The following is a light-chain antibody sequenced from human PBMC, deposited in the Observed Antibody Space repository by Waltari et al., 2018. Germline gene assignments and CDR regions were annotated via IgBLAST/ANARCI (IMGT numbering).Light chain of an antibody. CDR2: DDS. V-gene: IGLV3-21*03. Sequence: YVLTQPPSVSVAPGKTARITCGGNNSGSKSVHWYQQKPGQAPVLVVYDDSDRPSGFPERFSGSNSGNTATLTISRVEAGDEADYYCQVWDSSSDHYVVFGGGTKLTVL. J-gene: IGLJ2*01. CDR1: NSGSKS. CDR3: QVWDSSSDHYVV.